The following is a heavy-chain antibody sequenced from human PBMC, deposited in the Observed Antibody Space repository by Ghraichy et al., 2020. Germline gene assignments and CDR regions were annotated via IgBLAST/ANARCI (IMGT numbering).Heavy chain of an antibody. D-gene: IGHD3-3*01. CDR3: ARLEFLPIQGTIFGVVARGSSWFDP. J-gene: IGHJ5*02. Sequence: SQTLSLTCTVSGGSISSYYWSWIRQPPGKGLEWIGYIYYSGSTNYNPSLKSRVTISVDTSKNQFSLKLSSVTAADTAVYYCARLEFLPIQGTIFGVVARGSSWFDPGAREPWSPSPQ. CDR2: IYYSGST. CDR1: GGSISSYY. V-gene: IGHV4-59*08.